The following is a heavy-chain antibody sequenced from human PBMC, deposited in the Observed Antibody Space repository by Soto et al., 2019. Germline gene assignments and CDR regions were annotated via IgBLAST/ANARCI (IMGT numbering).Heavy chain of an antibody. Sequence: SETLSLTCAVYGGSFSGYYWSWIRQPPGKGLEWIGEINHSGSTNYNPSLKSRVTISVDTSKNQFSLKLSSVTAADTAVYYCARVRGYCSSTMCYYYFDNWGQGTLVTAPQ. CDR2: INHSGST. V-gene: IGHV4-34*01. J-gene: IGHJ4*02. CDR1: GGSFSGYY. CDR3: ARVRGYCSSTMCYYYFDN. D-gene: IGHD2-2*01.